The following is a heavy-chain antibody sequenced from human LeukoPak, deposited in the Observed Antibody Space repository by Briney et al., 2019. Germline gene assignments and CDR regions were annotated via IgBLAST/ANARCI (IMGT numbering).Heavy chain of an antibody. D-gene: IGHD5-12*01. CDR1: GGSISSGSYY. J-gene: IGHJ4*02. CDR3: ASGYDNFDY. CDR2: IYISGST. V-gene: IGHV4-61*02. Sequence: PSQTLSLTCTVSGGSISSGSYYWSWIRQPAGKGLEWIGRIYISGSTNYNPSLKSRVTISVDTSKNQFSLKLYSVTAADTAVYYCASGYDNFDYWGQGTLVTVFS.